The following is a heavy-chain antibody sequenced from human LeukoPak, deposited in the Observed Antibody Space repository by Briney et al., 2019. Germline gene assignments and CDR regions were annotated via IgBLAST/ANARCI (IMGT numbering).Heavy chain of an antibody. CDR2: IYSGGST. CDR3: ARDREGFGHLDAFDI. J-gene: IGHJ3*02. D-gene: IGHD3-10*01. V-gene: IGHV3-66*01. CDR1: AFSVSGNE. Sequence: PGGSLRLSCAASAFSVSGNEMTWVRQAPGKGLEWVSVIYSGGSTYYADSVKGRFTISRDNSKNTLYLQMNSLRAEDTAVYYCARDREGFGHLDAFDIWGQGTMVTVSS.